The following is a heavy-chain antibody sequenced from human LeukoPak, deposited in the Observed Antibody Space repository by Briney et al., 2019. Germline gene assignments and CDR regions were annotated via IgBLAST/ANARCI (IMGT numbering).Heavy chain of an antibody. CDR2: INSDGSST. Sequence: GGSLGLSCAASGFTFSSYWMHWVRQAPGKGLVWVSRINSDGSSTSYADSVKGRFTISRDSAKNTLYLQMNSLRAEDTAVYYCAVRGYSGYDTSYFDYWAREPWSPSPQ. CDR3: AVRGYSGYDTSYFDY. J-gene: IGHJ4*02. CDR1: GFTFSSYW. V-gene: IGHV3-74*01. D-gene: IGHD5-12*01.